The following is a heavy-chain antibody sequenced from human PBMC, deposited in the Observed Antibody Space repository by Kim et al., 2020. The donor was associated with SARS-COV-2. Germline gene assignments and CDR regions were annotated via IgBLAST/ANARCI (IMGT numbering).Heavy chain of an antibody. D-gene: IGHD6-13*01. CDR3: ARALSPGIAAAGFDY. J-gene: IGHJ4*02. V-gene: IGHV4-59*01. Sequence: SLKRRFPISVDTSKNQFSLKLSSVTAADTAVYYCARALSPGIAAAGFDYWGQGTLVTVSS.